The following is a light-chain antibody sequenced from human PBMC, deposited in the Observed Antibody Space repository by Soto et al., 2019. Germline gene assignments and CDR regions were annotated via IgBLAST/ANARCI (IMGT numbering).Light chain of an antibody. Sequence: DVVMNQTPLYSPVTLGQTASISCRSSQRLVHSNGNTYLTWLQQRPGKPPRLLIYKLSNRFSGVPDRFSGSGAGTYFALLISRLESEDVGFYYCMQASQLPYTFGEVTNLEIK. V-gene: IGKV2-24*01. CDR1: QRLVHSNGNTY. CDR2: KLS. J-gene: IGKJ2*01. CDR3: MQASQLPYT.